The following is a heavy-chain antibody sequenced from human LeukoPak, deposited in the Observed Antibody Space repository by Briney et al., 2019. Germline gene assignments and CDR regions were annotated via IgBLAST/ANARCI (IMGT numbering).Heavy chain of an antibody. D-gene: IGHD4-17*01. CDR1: GYTFTGYY. Sequence: GASVKVSCKASGYTFTGYYMHWVRQAPGQGLEWMGWINPNSGGTNYAQKFQGRVTMTRDTSISTAYMELSGLRSDDTAVYYCARDSGPYYGDYDRCLDYWGQGTLVTVSS. CDR3: ARDSGPYYGDYDRCLDY. J-gene: IGHJ4*02. V-gene: IGHV1-2*02. CDR2: INPNSGGT.